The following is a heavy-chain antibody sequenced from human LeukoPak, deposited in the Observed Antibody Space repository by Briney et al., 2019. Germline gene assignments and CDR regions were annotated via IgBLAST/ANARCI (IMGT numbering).Heavy chain of an antibody. CDR1: GFTFSSYD. CDR3: ARGIGRITIFGVAPDAFDI. CDR2: IGTAGDT. Sequence: PGGSLRLSCAASGFTFSSYDMHWVRQATGKGLEWVSAIGTAGDTYYPGSVKGRFTISRENAKNSLYLQMNSLRAGDTAVYYCARGIGRITIFGVAPDAFDIWGQGTMVTVSS. D-gene: IGHD3-3*01. J-gene: IGHJ3*02. V-gene: IGHV3-13*01.